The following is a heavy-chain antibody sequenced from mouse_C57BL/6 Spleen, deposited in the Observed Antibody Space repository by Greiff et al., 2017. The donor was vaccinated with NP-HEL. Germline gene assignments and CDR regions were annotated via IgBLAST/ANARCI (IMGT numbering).Heavy chain of an antibody. CDR2: IYPGDGDT. CDR3: ARSIYYYGSDYAMDY. D-gene: IGHD1-1*01. CDR1: GYAFSSSW. J-gene: IGHJ4*01. Sequence: VQLQQSGPELVKPGASVKISCKASGYAFSSSWMNWVKQRPGKGLEWIGRIYPGDGDTNYNGKFKGKATLTADKSSSTAYMQLSSLTSEDSAVYFCARSIYYYGSDYAMDYWGQGTSVTVSS. V-gene: IGHV1-82*01.